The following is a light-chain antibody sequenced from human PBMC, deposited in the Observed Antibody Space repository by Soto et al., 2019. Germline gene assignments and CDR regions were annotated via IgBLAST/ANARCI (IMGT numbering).Light chain of an antibody. CDR2: GAS. J-gene: IGKJ1*01. Sequence: EIVLTQSPGTVSLSPGERATLSCRASQSIKSNSLAWYQQRPGQAPRLLIYGASSRATGIPDRFSGSGSGTDFTFTISRLEPDDFAVYYCQQYGCSPRTFGQGTKVEIK. V-gene: IGKV3-20*01. CDR3: QQYGCSPRT. CDR1: QSIKSNS.